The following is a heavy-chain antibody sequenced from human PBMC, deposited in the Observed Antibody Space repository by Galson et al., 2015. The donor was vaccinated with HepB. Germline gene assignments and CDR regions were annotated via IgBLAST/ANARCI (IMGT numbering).Heavy chain of an antibody. J-gene: IGHJ4*02. CDR1: GLTFSSYA. CDR3: ANLPEDYGDYGDDY. Sequence: SLRLSCAASGLTFSSYAMGWVRQAPGKGLEWVSAISGSGGSTYYADSVKGRFTISRDNSKNTLYLQMNSLRAEDTAVYYCANLPEDYGDYGDDYWGQGTLVTVSS. CDR2: ISGSGGST. V-gene: IGHV3-23*01. D-gene: IGHD4-17*01.